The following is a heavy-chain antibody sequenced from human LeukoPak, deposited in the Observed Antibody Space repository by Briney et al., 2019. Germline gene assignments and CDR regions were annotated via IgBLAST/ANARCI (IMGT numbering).Heavy chain of an antibody. J-gene: IGHJ6*02. CDR3: AKYKGAALYYHYGLDV. D-gene: IGHD1-14*01. CDR2: ILNDGSNT. CDR1: GFTFRNFV. V-gene: IGHV3-30*18. Sequence: PGGSLRLSCAASGFTFRNFVIHWVRQAPGKGLEWVAGILNDGSNTDYADSVKGRFTVSRDNSENTLYLQMNSLRDEDTAVYYCAKYKGAALYYHYGLDVWGPGTTVIVSS.